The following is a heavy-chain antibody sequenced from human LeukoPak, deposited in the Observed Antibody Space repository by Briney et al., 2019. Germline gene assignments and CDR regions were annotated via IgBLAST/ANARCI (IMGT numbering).Heavy chain of an antibody. Sequence: GGPLRLSCAASGFTFSIYWMSWVRQVPGKGLEWVANINQDGSEKYYVDSVKGRFTISRDNAKNSLYLQMNSLRAEDTAVYYCARGVKSAVWQAFDIWGQGTMVTVSS. J-gene: IGHJ3*02. V-gene: IGHV3-7*04. CDR2: INQDGSEK. CDR1: GFTFSIYW. CDR3: ARGVKSAVWQAFDI. D-gene: IGHD6-13*01.